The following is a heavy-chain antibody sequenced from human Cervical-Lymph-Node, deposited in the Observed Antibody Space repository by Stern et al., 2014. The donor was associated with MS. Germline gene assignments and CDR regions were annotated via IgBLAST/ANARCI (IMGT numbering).Heavy chain of an antibody. CDR1: GFTFSSYD. J-gene: IGHJ4*02. V-gene: IGHV3-33*01. Sequence: VQLVQSGGGVVQPGRSLRLSCAASGFTFSSYDIHWVRQAPGKGLEWVAVIRFDGSNKFYAESVKGRFTSSRANSKNTLYLQMNSLRDADTAVYYCVRDPYGYFDYWGRGTLVTVST. CDR2: IRFDGSNK. D-gene: IGHD3-10*01. CDR3: VRDPYGYFDY.